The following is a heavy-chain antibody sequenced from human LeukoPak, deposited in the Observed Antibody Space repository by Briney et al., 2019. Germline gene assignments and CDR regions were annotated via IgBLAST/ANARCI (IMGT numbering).Heavy chain of an antibody. CDR2: IYYSGTT. J-gene: IGHJ4*02. CDR3: AVLPGKSGTASY. V-gene: IGHV4-59*01. Sequence: SETLSLTRIVSGASMSSYYWSWIRQPPGKGLEWIAYIYYSGTTNYNPSLMSRVTISVDTSKNQFSLKLNSVTAADTAVYYCAVLPGKSGTASYWGQGTLVTVSS. D-gene: IGHD2-21*02. CDR1: GASMSSYY.